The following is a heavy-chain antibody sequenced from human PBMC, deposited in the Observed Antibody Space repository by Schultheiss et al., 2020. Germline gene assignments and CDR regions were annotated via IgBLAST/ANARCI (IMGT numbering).Heavy chain of an antibody. CDR3: ARDGGYSSNWSDAFTI. CDR1: GGSISSGSYY. V-gene: IGHV4-61*02. J-gene: IGHJ6*02. Sequence: SETLSLTCTVSGGSISSGSYYWSWIRQPAGKGLEWIGRIYTSGSTNYNPSLKSRVTISVDTSKNQFSLKLSSVTAADTAVYYCARDGGYSSNWSDAFTIWGQGTTVTVSS. D-gene: IGHD5-18*01. CDR2: IYTSGST.